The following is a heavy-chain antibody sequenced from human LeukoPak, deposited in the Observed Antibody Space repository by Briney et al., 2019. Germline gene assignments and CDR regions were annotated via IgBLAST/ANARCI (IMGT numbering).Heavy chain of an antibody. CDR1: SGSIGSFY. V-gene: IGHV4-59*08. Sequence: PSETLSLTCTISSGSIGSFYWSWIRQPPGKGLEWIGYINFSENIKSNSTLESRVTISMDTSKNQFSLKLNSVTAADTAVYYCTRGGSADPFEHWGQGTLVTVSS. CDR3: TRGGSADPFEH. D-gene: IGHD1-26*01. CDR2: INFSENI. J-gene: IGHJ4*02.